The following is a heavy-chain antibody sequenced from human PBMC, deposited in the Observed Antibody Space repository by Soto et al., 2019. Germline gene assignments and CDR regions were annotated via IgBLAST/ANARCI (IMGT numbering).Heavy chain of an antibody. J-gene: IGHJ4*02. CDR3: ARGVRSGDGRGDY. CDR1: GGSFNGYY. Sequence: QVQLQQWGAGLLKPSETLSLTCAVYGGSFNGYYWSWIRQSPGEGLEWIGEIIHSGSTNYNPSLKSRVTISVDTSKHQFSLNLNSVTAAETAMYYCARGVRSGDGRGDYWGQGTLVTVSS. D-gene: IGHD7-27*01. CDR2: IIHSGST. V-gene: IGHV4-34*01.